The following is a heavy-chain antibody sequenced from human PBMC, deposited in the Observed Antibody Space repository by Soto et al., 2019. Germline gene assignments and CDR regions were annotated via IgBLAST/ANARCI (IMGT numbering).Heavy chain of an antibody. V-gene: IGHV5-10-1*01. D-gene: IGHD2-15*01. CDR2: IDPSDSYT. CDR3: ARHEVVVVAATTLFDY. CDR1: GYSFTSYW. Sequence: PGESLKTSCKGSGYSFTSYWISWVRQMPGKGLEWMGRIDPSDSYTNYSPSFQGHVTISADKSISTAYLQWSSLKASDTAMYYCARHEVVVVAATTLFDYWGQGTLVTVSS. J-gene: IGHJ4*02.